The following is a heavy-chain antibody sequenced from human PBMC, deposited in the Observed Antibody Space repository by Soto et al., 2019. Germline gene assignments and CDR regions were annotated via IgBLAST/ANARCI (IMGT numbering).Heavy chain of an antibody. CDR1: GFTFSSYG. Sequence: GGSLRLSCAASGFTFSSYGMHWVRQAPGKGLEWVAVISYDGSNKYYADSVKGRFTISRDNSKNTLYLQMISLRAEDTAVYYCAKAKPPFTLYQNWFDPWGQGTLVTVSS. V-gene: IGHV3-30*18. D-gene: IGHD2-2*01. CDR3: AKAKPPFTLYQNWFDP. CDR2: ISYDGSNK. J-gene: IGHJ5*02.